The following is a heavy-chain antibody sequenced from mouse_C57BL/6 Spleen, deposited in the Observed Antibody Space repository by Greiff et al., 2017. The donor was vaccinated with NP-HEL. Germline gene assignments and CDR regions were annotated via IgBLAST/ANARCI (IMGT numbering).Heavy chain of an antibody. CDR2: IYPGDGDT. Sequence: LVESGAELVKPGASVKISCKASGYAFSSYWMNWVKQRPGKGLEWIGQIYPGDGDTNYNGKFKGKATLTADKSSSTAYMQLSSLTSEDSAVYFCARGDHYYGSSLGYWGQGTTLTVSS. V-gene: IGHV1-80*01. J-gene: IGHJ2*01. CDR3: ARGDHYYGSSLGY. CDR1: GYAFSSYW. D-gene: IGHD1-1*01.